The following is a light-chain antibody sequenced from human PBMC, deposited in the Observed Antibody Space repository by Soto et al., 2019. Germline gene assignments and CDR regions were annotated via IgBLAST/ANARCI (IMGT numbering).Light chain of an antibody. CDR2: DAS. CDR1: QSVSSY. V-gene: IGKV3-11*01. J-gene: IGKJ1*01. CDR3: QQRGNRPPWT. Sequence: EIVLTQSPATLSLSPGERATLSCRASQSVSSYLVWYQQKPGQAPRLLIYDASNRATGIPARFSGSGSGTEFTLTISSLEPEDFAVYYCQQRGNRPPWTFGQGTKVAIK.